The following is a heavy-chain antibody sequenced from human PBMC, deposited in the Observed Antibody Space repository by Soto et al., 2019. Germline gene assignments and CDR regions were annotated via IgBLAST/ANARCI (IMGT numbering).Heavy chain of an antibody. J-gene: IGHJ6*02. D-gene: IGHD4-4*01. CDR2: IDPGGSDT. CDR3: ARVGQDYSNSGMDV. V-gene: IGHV5-10-1*01. Sequence: PGESLAISCTTSGYSFTTYLINWVRQMPVKGLEWMGKIDPGGSDTTYSPSFQGHVTISLDKSITAAYLQWSSLKASDTAMYYCARVGQDYSNSGMDVWGQGNTVTVSS. CDR1: GYSFTTYL.